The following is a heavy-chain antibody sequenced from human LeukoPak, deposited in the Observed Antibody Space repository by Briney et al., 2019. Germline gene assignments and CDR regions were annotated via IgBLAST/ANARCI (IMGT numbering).Heavy chain of an antibody. D-gene: IGHD2-2*01. CDR1: GFTFSSYA. CDR3: ARDTCSSTSCYPTFDY. CDR2: XXYDGSNK. J-gene: IGHJ4*02. Sequence: GRSLRLSCAASGFTFSSYAMHWVRQAPGKGLXXXXXXXYDGSNKYYADAVKGRFTISRDNSKNTLYLQMNSLRAEDTAVYYCARDTCSSTSCYPTFDYWGQGTLVTVSS. V-gene: IGHV3-30-3*01.